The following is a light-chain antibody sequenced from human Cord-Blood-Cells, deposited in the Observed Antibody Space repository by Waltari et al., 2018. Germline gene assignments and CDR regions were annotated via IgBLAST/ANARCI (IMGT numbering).Light chain of an antibody. Sequence: EIVMTHSPATLSASPGERATLSCRASQSVSSNLAWYQQKPGQAPRLLIYGASTRATGIPARFSGSGSGTEFTLTISSLQSEDFAVYYCQQYNNWPLTFGGGTKVEIK. CDR1: QSVSSN. V-gene: IGKV3-15*01. CDR2: GAS. CDR3: QQYNNWPLT. J-gene: IGKJ4*01.